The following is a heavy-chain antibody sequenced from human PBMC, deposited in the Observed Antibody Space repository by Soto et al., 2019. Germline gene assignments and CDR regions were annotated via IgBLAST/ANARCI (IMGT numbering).Heavy chain of an antibody. CDR3: ARAWELEY. Sequence: QVQLVQSGAEVKKPGTSVKVSCKTSGYTFTNYDLTWVRQAPGQGLEWMGSISSYNGDTNYAQKLQGRVTLTTDTTTTTAYMELTSLTPDDTAVYFCARAWELEYWGQGTLVRVSS. CDR1: GYTFTNYD. J-gene: IGHJ4*02. CDR2: ISSYNGDT. V-gene: IGHV1-18*01. D-gene: IGHD1-26*01.